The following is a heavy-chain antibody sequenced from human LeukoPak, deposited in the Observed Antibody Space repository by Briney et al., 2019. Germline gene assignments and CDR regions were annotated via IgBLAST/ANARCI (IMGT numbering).Heavy chain of an antibody. CDR1: GGSFSGYY. CDR2: INHSGST. V-gene: IGHV4-34*01. Sequence: SETLSLTCAVYGGSFSGYYWSWIRQPPGKGLEWIGEINHSGSTNYNPSLKSRVTISVDTSKNQFSLKLSSVTAANTAVYYCASLYYFGSGSPNWVDPWGQGTLVTVSS. D-gene: IGHD3-10*01. J-gene: IGHJ5*02. CDR3: ASLYYFGSGSPNWVDP.